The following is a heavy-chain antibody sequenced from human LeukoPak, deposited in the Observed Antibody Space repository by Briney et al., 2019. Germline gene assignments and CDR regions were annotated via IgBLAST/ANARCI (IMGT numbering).Heavy chain of an antibody. V-gene: IGHV1-69*02. J-gene: IGHJ6*02. CDR2: IIPILGIA. CDR3: ATGGLGSSYYYYCGMDV. D-gene: IGHD3-16*01. CDR1: GGTFRSHI. Sequence: SVKVSCKTHGGTFRSHIFSWVRQAPGQGLEWMGRIIPILGIANYAQKFQGRVTITADKSTSTAYMELSSLRSEDTAVCYCATGGLGSSYYYYCGMDVWGQGTTVTVSS.